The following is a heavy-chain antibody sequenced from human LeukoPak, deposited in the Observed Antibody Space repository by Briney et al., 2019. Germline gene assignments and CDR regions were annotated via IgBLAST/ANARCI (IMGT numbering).Heavy chain of an antibody. J-gene: IGHJ4*02. D-gene: IGHD4-17*01. CDR1: GGSISSYY. V-gene: IGHV4-59*12. CDR2: IYYSGST. Sequence: SETLSLTCTVSGGSISSYYWCWIRQPPGKGLEWIGYIYYSGSTNYNPSLKSRVTISVDTSKNQFSLKLSSVTAAETAVYYCAREREGPYGYLDYWGQGTLVTVSS. CDR3: AREREGPYGYLDY.